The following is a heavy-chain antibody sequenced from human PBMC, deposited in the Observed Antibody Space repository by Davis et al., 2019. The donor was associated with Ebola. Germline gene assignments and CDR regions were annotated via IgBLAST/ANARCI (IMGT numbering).Heavy chain of an antibody. J-gene: IGHJ5*02. V-gene: IGHV1-69*05. Sequence: SVKVSCKASGGTFSSYAISWVRQAPGQGLEWMGGIIPIFGTANYAQKFQGRVTMTRDTSTSTVYMELSSLRSEDTAVYYCARDSVTYNWNEDMGWFDPWGQGTLVTVSS. CDR2: IIPIFGTA. D-gene: IGHD1-1*01. CDR3: ARDSVTYNWNEDMGWFDP. CDR1: GGTFSSYA.